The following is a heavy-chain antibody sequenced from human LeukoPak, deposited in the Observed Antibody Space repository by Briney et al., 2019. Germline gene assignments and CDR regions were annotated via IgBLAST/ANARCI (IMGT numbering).Heavy chain of an antibody. Sequence: PSETLSLTCTVSGGSISSYYWSWIRQPPGKGLEWIGYTYYSGSTNYNPSLKSRVTISVDTSKNQFSLKLSSVTAADTAVYYCARDLGRFGELLFWFDPWGQGTLVTVSS. V-gene: IGHV4-59*01. CDR1: GGSISSYY. CDR3: ARDLGRFGELLFWFDP. D-gene: IGHD3-10*01. J-gene: IGHJ5*02. CDR2: TYYSGST.